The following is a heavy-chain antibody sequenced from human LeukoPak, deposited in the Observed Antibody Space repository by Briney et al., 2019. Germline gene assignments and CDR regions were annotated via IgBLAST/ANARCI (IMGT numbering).Heavy chain of an antibody. Sequence: PSETLSLTCTVSGGSISSYYWSWIRQPPGKGLEWIGYIYYSGSTNYNPSLKSRVTISVDTSKNQFSLKLSSVTAADTAVYYCASSRLHYYDSSGYYFNAFDIWGQGTMVTVSS. V-gene: IGHV4-59*12. CDR3: ASSRLHYYDSSGYYFNAFDI. CDR1: GGSISSYY. J-gene: IGHJ3*02. D-gene: IGHD3-22*01. CDR2: IYYSGST.